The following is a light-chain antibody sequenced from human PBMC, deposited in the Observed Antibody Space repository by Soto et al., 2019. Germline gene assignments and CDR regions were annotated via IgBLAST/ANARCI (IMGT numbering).Light chain of an antibody. Sequence: IQMIQSPSSLSASFGYRVTITCRASQSIGNYLSWYQQKPGRAPKLLINVASTLQSGVPSRFSGSGSGTEFTLTISRLEPEDFAVYYCQQYGSSTRTFGQGTRLEIK. CDR2: VAS. V-gene: IGKV1-39*01. CDR1: QSIGNY. J-gene: IGKJ5*01. CDR3: QQYGSSTRT.